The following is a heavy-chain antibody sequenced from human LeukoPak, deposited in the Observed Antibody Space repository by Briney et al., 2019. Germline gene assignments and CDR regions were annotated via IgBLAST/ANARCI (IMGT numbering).Heavy chain of an antibody. CDR2: ISGSGGST. D-gene: IGHD3-9*01. J-gene: IGHJ4*02. V-gene: IGHV3-23*01. Sequence: PGGSLRLSCAVSGFTFSSYAMSWVGQAPGKGLEWVSAISGSGGSTYYADSVKGRFTISRDNSKNTLYLQMNSLRAEDTAVYYCAKGGPFRYFDYYFDSWGQGTLVTVSS. CDR3: AKGGPFRYFDYYFDS. CDR1: GFTFSSYA.